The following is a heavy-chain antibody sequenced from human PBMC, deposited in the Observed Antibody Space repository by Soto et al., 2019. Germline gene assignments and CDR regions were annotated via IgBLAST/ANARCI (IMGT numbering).Heavy chain of an antibody. V-gene: IGHV3-21*01. J-gene: IGHJ4*02. D-gene: IGHD3-3*01. CDR2: ISSSSSYI. CDR1: GFTFSSYS. Sequence: GGSLRLSCAASGFTFSSYSMNWVRQAPGKGLEWVSSISSSSSYIYYADSVKGRFTISRDNAKNSLYLQMNSLRAEDTAVYYCARARSITIFGVGNDYWGQGTLVTVSS. CDR3: ARARSITIFGVGNDY.